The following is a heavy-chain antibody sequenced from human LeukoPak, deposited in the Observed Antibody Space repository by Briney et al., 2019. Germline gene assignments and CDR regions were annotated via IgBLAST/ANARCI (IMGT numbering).Heavy chain of an antibody. V-gene: IGHV4-34*01. J-gene: IGHJ6*02. D-gene: IGHD3-10*01. CDR2: INHSGST. Sequence: SETLSLTCAVYGGSFSGYYWSWIRQPPGKGLEWIGEINHSGSTNYNPSLKSRVTISVDTSKNQFSLKLSSVTAADTAVYYCARGPSFYGYYYYGMDVWGQGTTVTVSS. CDR3: ARGPSFYGYYYYGMDV. CDR1: GGSFSGYY.